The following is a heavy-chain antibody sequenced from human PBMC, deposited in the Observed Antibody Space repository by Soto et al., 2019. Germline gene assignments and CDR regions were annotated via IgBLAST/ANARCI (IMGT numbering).Heavy chain of an antibody. D-gene: IGHD3-10*01. Sequence: QVQLVQSGAEVKKPGSSVKVSCKASGGTFSSYAISWVRQAPGQGLEWMGGIIPIFGTANYAQKFQGRVTITADESTSTAYKELSSLRSEDTAVYYCARQTRITMVRGTTDYYYYGMDVWGQGTTVTVSS. V-gene: IGHV1-69*01. CDR2: IIPIFGTA. CDR1: GGTFSSYA. J-gene: IGHJ6*02. CDR3: ARQTRITMVRGTTDYYYYGMDV.